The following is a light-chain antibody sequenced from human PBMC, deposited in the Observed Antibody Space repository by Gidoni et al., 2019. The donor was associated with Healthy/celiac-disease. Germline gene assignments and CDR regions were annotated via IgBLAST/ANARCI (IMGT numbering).Light chain of an antibody. V-gene: IGKV2-28*01. CDR2: LGS. J-gene: IGKJ2*01. CDR1: QSLLHSNGYNY. Sequence: DIVMNHSPLSLPVTPGEPASISCRSSQSLLHSNGYNYLDWYLQKPGQSPQLLIYLGSNRASGVPDRFSGSGSGTDFTLKISRVEAEDVGVYYCMQALQTPYTFGQGTKLEIK. CDR3: MQALQTPYT.